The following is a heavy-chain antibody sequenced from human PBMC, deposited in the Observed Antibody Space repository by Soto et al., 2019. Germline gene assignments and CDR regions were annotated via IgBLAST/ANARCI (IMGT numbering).Heavy chain of an antibody. Sequence: GASVKVSCKASGGTFSSYAISWVRQAPGQGLEWMGGIIPIFGTANYAQKFQGRVTITADESTSTAYMELSSPRSEDTAVYYCARAGRDGYKHDAFDIWGQGTMVTVSS. CDR2: IIPIFGTA. D-gene: IGHD5-12*01. J-gene: IGHJ3*02. CDR1: GGTFSSYA. CDR3: ARAGRDGYKHDAFDI. V-gene: IGHV1-69*13.